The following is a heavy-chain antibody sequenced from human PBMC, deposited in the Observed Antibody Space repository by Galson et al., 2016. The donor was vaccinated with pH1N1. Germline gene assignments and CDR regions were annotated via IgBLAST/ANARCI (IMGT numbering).Heavy chain of an antibody. J-gene: IGHJ2*01. CDR1: GGTFGSFG. D-gene: IGHD3-22*01. CDR2: IIPIFNTA. CDR3: AREDYYDTDLSDWYFDL. V-gene: IGHV1-69*13. Sequence: SVKVSCKASGGTFGSFGINWVRQAPGQGLEWMGGIIPIFNTAKYARNFQGRVTITADESTTTAYMELSSRGSDDTAVYFWAREDYYDTDLSDWYFDLWGRGTLLTVSS.